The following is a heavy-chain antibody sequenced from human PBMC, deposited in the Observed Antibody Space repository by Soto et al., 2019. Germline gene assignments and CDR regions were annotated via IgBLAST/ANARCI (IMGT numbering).Heavy chain of an antibody. Sequence: EVQLVESGGGLVQPGGSLRLSCAASGFTFNNYYMVWVRQAPGRGLEWVANINQDGSAKYYVDSVKGRFTISRDNAKSSLYLQLNSLRAEEPATYYCGRGFGGTHWGQGSLVTVSS. V-gene: IGHV3-7*05. J-gene: IGHJ4*02. CDR3: GRGFGGTH. D-gene: IGHD2-15*01. CDR1: GFTFNNYY. CDR2: INQDGSAK.